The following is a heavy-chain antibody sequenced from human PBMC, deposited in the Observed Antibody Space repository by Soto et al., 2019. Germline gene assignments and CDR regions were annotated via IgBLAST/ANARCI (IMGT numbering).Heavy chain of an antibody. V-gene: IGHV3-21*01. D-gene: IGHD6-13*01. CDR1: GFTFSSYS. CDR2: ISSSSSYI. J-gene: IGHJ5*02. CDR3: ARDLGRQQRNNWFDP. Sequence: GGSLRLSCAASGFTFSSYSMNWVRQAPGKGLEWVSSISSSSSYIYYADSVKGRFTISRDNAKNSLYLQMNSLRAEDTAVYYCARDLGRQQRNNWFDPWGQGTLVTVSS.